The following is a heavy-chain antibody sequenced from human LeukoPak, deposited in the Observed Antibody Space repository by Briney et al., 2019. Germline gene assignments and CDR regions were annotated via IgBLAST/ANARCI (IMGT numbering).Heavy chain of an antibody. V-gene: IGHV4-59*01. CDR2: IYYSGST. CDR1: GGSISSYY. CDR3: AREYGAGLYSDTSGYGYFDF. J-gene: IGHJ4*02. D-gene: IGHD3-22*01. Sequence: SETLSLTCTVSGGSISSYYWSWIRQPPGKGLEWIGYIYYSGSTNYNPSLKSRVTISVDTSKNQFSLKLSSVTAADTAVYYCAREYGAGLYSDTSGYGYFDFWGQGTLVTVSS.